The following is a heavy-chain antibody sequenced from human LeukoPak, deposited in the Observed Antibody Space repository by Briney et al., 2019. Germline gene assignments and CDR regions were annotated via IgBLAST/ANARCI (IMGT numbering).Heavy chain of an antibody. D-gene: IGHD3-10*01. CDR1: GGSISSYY. CDR3: VRTYYYEPFDI. CDR2: IYHSGST. Sequence: SETLSLTCTVSGGSISSYYWSWIRKPPGGGLEWIGYIYHSGSTYYNPSLMSRVTISLDMSKNQFSLRLSSVTAADTAVYYCVRTYYYEPFDIWGQGTMVTVSS. V-gene: IGHV4-59*01. J-gene: IGHJ3*02.